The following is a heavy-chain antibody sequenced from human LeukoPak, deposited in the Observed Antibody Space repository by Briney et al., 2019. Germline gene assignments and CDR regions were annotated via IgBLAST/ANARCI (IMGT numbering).Heavy chain of an antibody. D-gene: IGHD2-8*01. J-gene: IGHJ4*02. CDR1: GYTFTGYY. CDR2: INPSGGST. CDR3: ARAAQPCTNGVCYTSYRMGY. V-gene: IGHV1-46*01. Sequence: ASVKVSCKASGYTFTGYYMHWVRQAPGQGLEWMGIINPSGGSTSYAQKFQGRVTMTRDTSTSTVYMELSSLRPEDTAVYYCARAAQPCTNGVCYTSYRMGYWGQGTLVTVSS.